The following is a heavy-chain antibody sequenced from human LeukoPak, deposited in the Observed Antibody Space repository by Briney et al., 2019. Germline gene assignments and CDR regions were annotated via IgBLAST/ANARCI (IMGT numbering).Heavy chain of an antibody. CDR3: AKAWRAYGDYHTFDI. J-gene: IGHJ3*02. D-gene: IGHD4-17*01. Sequence: GGSLRLSCVASGFTFSSYGMHWVRQAPGKGLEWVAVILHDGSNKYNADSVKGRFTISRDTSKNTLYLQMSSLRAEDTAVYYCAKAWRAYGDYHTFDIWGQGTMVTVSS. CDR2: ILHDGSNK. V-gene: IGHV3-30*18. CDR1: GFTFSSYG.